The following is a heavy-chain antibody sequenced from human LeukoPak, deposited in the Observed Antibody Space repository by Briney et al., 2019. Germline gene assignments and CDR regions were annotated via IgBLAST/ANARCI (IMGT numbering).Heavy chain of an antibody. J-gene: IGHJ6*02. CDR1: GGSISSDGYD. CDR2: IYYSGST. CDR3: ARSKRGSSYGLYYYFGMDV. Sequence: SETLSLTCTVSGGSISSDGYDCSWIRQHPGKGLEWIGYIYYSGSTYYNPSLKSRVTISVDTSKNQFSLKRSSVTAADTAVYYCARSKRGSSYGLYYYFGMDVWGRGTTVTVSS. D-gene: IGHD5-18*01. V-gene: IGHV4-31*03.